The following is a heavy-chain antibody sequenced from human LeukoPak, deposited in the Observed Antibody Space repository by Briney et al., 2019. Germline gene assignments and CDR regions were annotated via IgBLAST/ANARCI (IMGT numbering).Heavy chain of an antibody. CDR2: IYSGGST. J-gene: IGHJ4*02. D-gene: IGHD1-20*01. CDR1: GFTISSNY. CDR3: ARSLPGITGTTSYFDY. Sequence: PGGSLRLSCAASGFTISSNYMSWVRQAPGKGLEWVSVIYSGGSTYYADSVKGRFTISRDNSKNTLCLQMNSLRAEDTAVYYCARSLPGITGTTSYFDYWGQGTLVTVSS. V-gene: IGHV3-66*01.